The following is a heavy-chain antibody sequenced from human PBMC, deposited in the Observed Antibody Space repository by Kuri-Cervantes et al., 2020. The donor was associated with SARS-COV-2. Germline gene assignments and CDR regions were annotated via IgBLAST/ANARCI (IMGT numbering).Heavy chain of an antibody. V-gene: IGHV1-8*01. J-gene: IGHJ5*02. CDR2: MNPNSGNT. Sequence: ASVPDTCQASRYTFTSYDINWVRQATGQGLEWMGWMNPNSGNTGYAQKFQGRVTMTRNTSISTAYMELSSLRSEDTAVYYCIVFGSGYNWFDPWGQGTLVTVSS. CDR1: RYTFTSYD. CDR3: IVFGSGYNWFDP. D-gene: IGHD3-10*01.